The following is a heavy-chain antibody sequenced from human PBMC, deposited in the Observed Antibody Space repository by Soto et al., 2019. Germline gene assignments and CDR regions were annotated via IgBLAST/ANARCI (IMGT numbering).Heavy chain of an antibody. D-gene: IGHD6-6*01. CDR3: VKSTSGSSSDYFAY. CDR2: ISYDGSDK. J-gene: IGHJ4*02. V-gene: IGHV3-30*18. CDR1: GFTFNSYC. Sequence: GGSLRLSCAASGFTFNSYCMHWVRQAPGKGLEWVAVISYDGSDKYYADSVKRRFTISRDNSKNTLYLQMNSLRAEDTAVYYWVKSTSGSSSDYFAYRGQGTPGTVSS.